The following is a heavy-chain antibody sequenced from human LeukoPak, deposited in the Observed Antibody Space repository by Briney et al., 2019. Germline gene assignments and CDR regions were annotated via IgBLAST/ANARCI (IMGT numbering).Heavy chain of an antibody. J-gene: IGHJ4*02. D-gene: IGHD3-10*01. Sequence: GESLKISCKGSGYSFTSYWIGWVRQMPGKGLEWMGVVYPGDSDSRYSPSFQGQVTISADESITTAYLQWNSLKASDTAVYYCARVFHHGSGSYRHPDFWGQGTQVTVSS. CDR3: ARVFHHGSGSYRHPDF. CDR1: GYSFTSYW. CDR2: VYPGDSDS. V-gene: IGHV5-51*01.